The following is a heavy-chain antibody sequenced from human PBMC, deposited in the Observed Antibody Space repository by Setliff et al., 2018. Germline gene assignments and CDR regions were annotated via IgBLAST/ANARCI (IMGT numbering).Heavy chain of an antibody. Sequence: SETLSLTCTVSGGSISGTINYWVWIRQPPGKGLEWIGHIYYLGNTYYNPSLESRLTMSVDTAKNQFSLNLTSVTAADTAIYYCATLPWETTNYFDLWGRGTLVTVSS. CDR2: IYYLGNT. V-gene: IGHV4-39*07. J-gene: IGHJ2*01. CDR1: GGSISGTINY. CDR3: ATLPWETTNYFDL. D-gene: IGHD4-17*01.